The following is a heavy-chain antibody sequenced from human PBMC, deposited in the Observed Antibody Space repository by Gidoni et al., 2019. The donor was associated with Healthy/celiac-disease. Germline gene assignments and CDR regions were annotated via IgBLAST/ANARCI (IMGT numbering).Heavy chain of an antibody. CDR2: INPSGGST. D-gene: IGHD3-10*01. CDR3: ARDRVSPTAFDY. CDR1: GYTFTSYY. J-gene: IGHJ4*02. V-gene: IGHV1-46*01. Sequence: QVQLVQSGAEVKKPGASVKVSCKASGYTFTSYYMHWVRQAPGQGLEWMGIINPSGGSTRYAQQFQGRVTMTRDTSTSTVYMELSSLRSEDTAVYYCARDRVSPTAFDYWGQGTLVTVSS.